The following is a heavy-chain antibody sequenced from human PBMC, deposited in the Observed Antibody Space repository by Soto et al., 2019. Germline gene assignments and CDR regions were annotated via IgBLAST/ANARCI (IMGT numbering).Heavy chain of an antibody. CDR3: ARGHGVIIGAMDV. CDR2: IRAYNIDT. CDR1: GYRFETYA. J-gene: IGHJ6*02. V-gene: IGHV1-18*01. D-gene: IGHD3-3*01. Sequence: ASVKVSCKSSGYRFETYAMCWVRQAPGQGLEWMGWIRAYNIDTYYAQKFQDRVTMTTDTSTGTAYMDLRSLRSDDTAVYYCARGHGVIIGAMDVWGQGTTVTVSS.